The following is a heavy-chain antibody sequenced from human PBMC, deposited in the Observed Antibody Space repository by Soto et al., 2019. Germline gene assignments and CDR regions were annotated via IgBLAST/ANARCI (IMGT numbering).Heavy chain of an antibody. CDR1: GYTFTSYG. CDR2: ISGYNGNT. V-gene: IGHV1-18*01. J-gene: IGHJ5*01. CDR3: AVADLELRGLDS. D-gene: IGHD1-7*01. Sequence: AAVKCSCKASGYTFTSYGINWVRQAPGQGLDCMGWISGYNGNTDYVQRLQDRVTMTKETYTRTPDMEMRNLRSDDSAVYDCAVADLELRGLDSW.